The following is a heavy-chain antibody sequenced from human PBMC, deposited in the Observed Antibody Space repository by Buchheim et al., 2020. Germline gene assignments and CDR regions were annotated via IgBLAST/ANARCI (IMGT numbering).Heavy chain of an antibody. CDR1: GFTFSSYA. D-gene: IGHD1-26*01. Sequence: EVQLLESGGGLVQPGGSLRLSCAASGFTFSSYAMIWVRQAPGEGLEWVSAISGSGGSTYYADSVKGRFIISRDNSKNTMYLQMNSLRAEDTAVYYCANMGASTGLVDYWGQGTL. CDR3: ANMGASTGLVDY. V-gene: IGHV3-23*01. CDR2: ISGSGGST. J-gene: IGHJ4*02.